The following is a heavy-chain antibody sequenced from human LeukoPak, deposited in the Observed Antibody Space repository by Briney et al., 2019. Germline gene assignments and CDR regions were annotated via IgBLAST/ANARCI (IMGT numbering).Heavy chain of an antibody. Sequence: GGSLRLSCAASGFTFDDYGMSWVRQAPGKGLEWVSGINWNGGSTGYADSVKGRFTISGDNAKNSLYLQMNSLRAEDTALYYCASQYSSGYYYYMDVWGKGTTVTISS. J-gene: IGHJ6*03. V-gene: IGHV3-20*04. CDR3: ASQYSSGYYYYMDV. D-gene: IGHD6-19*01. CDR1: GFTFDDYG. CDR2: INWNGGST.